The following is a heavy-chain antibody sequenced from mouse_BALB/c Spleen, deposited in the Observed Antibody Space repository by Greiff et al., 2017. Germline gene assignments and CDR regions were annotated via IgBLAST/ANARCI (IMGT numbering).Heavy chain of an antibody. D-gene: IGHD1-1*01. CDR2: INSDGGST. CDR1: EYEFPSHD. V-gene: IGHV5-2*01. J-gene: IGHJ4*01. Sequence: EVQLQQSGGGLVQPGESLKLSCESNEYEFPSHDMSWVRKTPEKRLELVAAINSDGGSTYYPDTMERRFIISRDNTKKTLYLQMSSLRSEDTALYYCARQGFTTKGAMDYWGQGTSVTVSS. CDR3: ARQGFTTKGAMDY.